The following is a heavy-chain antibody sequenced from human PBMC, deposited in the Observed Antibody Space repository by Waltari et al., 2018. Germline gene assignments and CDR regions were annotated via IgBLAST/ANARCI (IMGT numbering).Heavy chain of an antibody. CDR3: ARVPYSSSWYAYFDY. CDR1: GGSISSSSYY. Sequence: QLQLQESGPGLVKPSETLSLTCTVSGGSISSSSYYWGWIRQPPGKGLEWIGSIYYSGGTYSNPSLRSRVTRSVDTSKNQFSRKLSSVTAADTAVYYCARVPYSSSWYAYFDYWGQGTLVTVSS. CDR2: IYYSGGT. J-gene: IGHJ4*02. D-gene: IGHD6-13*01. V-gene: IGHV4-39*07.